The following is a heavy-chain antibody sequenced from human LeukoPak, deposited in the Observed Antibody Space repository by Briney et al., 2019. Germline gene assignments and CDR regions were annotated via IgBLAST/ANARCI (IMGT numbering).Heavy chain of an antibody. CDR3: ARLDYYDSSGYGKGFDP. J-gene: IGHJ5*02. Sequence: SVTVCCKASGATFSSYAISWVRQAPGQGLEWMGRIIPIFGIANYAQTFQGRVTITADKSTSTAYMELSSLRSEDTAVYYCARLDYYDSSGYGKGFDPWGQGTLVTVSS. V-gene: IGHV1-69*04. CDR1: GATFSSYA. D-gene: IGHD3-22*01. CDR2: IIPIFGIA.